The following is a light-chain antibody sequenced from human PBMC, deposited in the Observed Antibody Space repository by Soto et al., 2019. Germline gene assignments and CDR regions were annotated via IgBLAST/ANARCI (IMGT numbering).Light chain of an antibody. Sequence: EIVLTQSPATLSLSPGERATLSCRASQSVNSNYVAWYQHKPGQGPRLLFYGATHRATGILDRISGSGSGTDFTLTISRLEPEDFAVYYCQQYGNSPQTFGQGTKVEIK. CDR3: QQYGNSPQT. CDR2: GAT. J-gene: IGKJ1*01. V-gene: IGKV3-20*01. CDR1: QSVNSNY.